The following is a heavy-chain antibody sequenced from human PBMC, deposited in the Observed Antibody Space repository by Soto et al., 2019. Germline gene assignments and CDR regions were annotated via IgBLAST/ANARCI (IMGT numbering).Heavy chain of an antibody. CDR3: ARDQRCSSTSCYTSRKVYYGMDV. Sequence: GGSLRLSCAASGFTFSRFSMHWVRQAPGKGLAWVAVISYDGSNTHYAESVKGRFNISRDNAKNSLYLQMNSLRAEDTAVYYCARDQRCSSTSCYTSRKVYYGMDVWGQGTTVTVSS. CDR1: GFTFSRFS. V-gene: IGHV3-30-3*01. CDR2: ISYDGSNT. J-gene: IGHJ6*02. D-gene: IGHD2-2*02.